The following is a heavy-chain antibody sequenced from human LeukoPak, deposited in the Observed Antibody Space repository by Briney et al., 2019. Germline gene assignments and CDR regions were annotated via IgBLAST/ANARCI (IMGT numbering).Heavy chain of an antibody. V-gene: IGHV4-61*01. D-gene: IGHD3-22*01. CDR3: ARDDTSGLGGV. J-gene: IGHJ4*02. CDR2: IHYSGST. CDR1: GASISSGSHY. Sequence: SETLSLTCTVSGASISSGSHYWSWIRQPPGKGLEWIGYIHYSGSTNYNPSLKSRVTISLDTSKNQFSLKLSSVTAADTAVYYCARDDTSGLGGVWGQGTLVTVSS.